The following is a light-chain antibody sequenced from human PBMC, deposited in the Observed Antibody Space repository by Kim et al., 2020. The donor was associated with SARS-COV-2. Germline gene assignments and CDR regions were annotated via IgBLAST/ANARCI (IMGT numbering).Light chain of an antibody. Sequence: SVSPGQTASITCSGNKLGDKYTYWYQQKPGQSPVLVIYKDSKRPSGIPERFSGSNSGNTATLTISGTQAVDEADYYCQAWDSSTVVFGGGTQLTVL. CDR1: KLGDKY. V-gene: IGLV3-1*01. CDR2: KDS. CDR3: QAWDSSTVV. J-gene: IGLJ2*01.